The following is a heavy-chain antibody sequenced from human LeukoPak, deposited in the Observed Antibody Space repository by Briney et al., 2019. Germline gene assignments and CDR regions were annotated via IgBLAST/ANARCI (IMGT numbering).Heavy chain of an antibody. CDR3: AGSVAGTFGFYFDY. Sequence: GGSLRLSCAASEFTFNSYAMSWVRQAPGKGLEWVSPISGSGGSTYNADSVKGRFTISRDNSKNTLYLQMNSLRAEDTAVYYCAGSVAGTFGFYFDYWGQGTLVTVSS. D-gene: IGHD6-19*01. J-gene: IGHJ4*02. V-gene: IGHV3-23*01. CDR2: ISGSGGST. CDR1: EFTFNSYA.